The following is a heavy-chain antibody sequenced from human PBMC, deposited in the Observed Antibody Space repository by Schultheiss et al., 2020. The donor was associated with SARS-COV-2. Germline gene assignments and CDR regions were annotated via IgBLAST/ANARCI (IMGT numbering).Heavy chain of an antibody. J-gene: IGHJ4*02. CDR3: AKLYGDYVLNYFDY. V-gene: IGHV3-30-3*02. CDR1: GFTFSSYA. Sequence: GGSLRLSCAASGFTFSSYAMSWVRQAPGKGLEWVAVISYDGSNKYYADSVKGRFTISRDNAKNSLYLQMNSLRAEDTAVYYCAKLYGDYVLNYFDYWGQGTLVTVSS. CDR2: ISYDGSNK. D-gene: IGHD4-17*01.